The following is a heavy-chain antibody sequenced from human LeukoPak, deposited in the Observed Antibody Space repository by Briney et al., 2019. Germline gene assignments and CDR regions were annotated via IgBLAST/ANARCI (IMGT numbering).Heavy chain of an antibody. CDR2: IIPIFGTA. V-gene: IGHV1-69*05. D-gene: IGHD3-3*01. CDR1: GGTFSSYA. J-gene: IGHJ6*03. CDR3: ARARSVLRFLEWLPPMDYYYMDV. Sequence: SVKVSCKASGGTFSSYAISWVRQAPGQGLEWMGGIIPIFGTANYAQKFQGRVTITTDESTSTAYMELSGLRSEDTAVYYCARARSVLRFLEWLPPMDYYYMDVWGKGTTVTVSS.